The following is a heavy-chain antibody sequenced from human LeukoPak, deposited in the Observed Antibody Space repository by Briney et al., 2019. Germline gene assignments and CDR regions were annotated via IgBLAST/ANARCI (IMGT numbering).Heavy chain of an antibody. CDR2: IYSGGST. V-gene: IGHV3-53*01. J-gene: IGHJ3*02. D-gene: IGHD5-24*01. Sequence: GGSLRPSCAASGFTVSSNYMSWVRQAPGKGLEWVSVIYSGGSTYYADSVKGRFTISRDNSKNTLYLQMNSLTAEDTAVYYCARDPGGGYNNYAFDIWGQGTMVTVSS. CDR3: ARDPGGGYNNYAFDI. CDR1: GFTVSSNY.